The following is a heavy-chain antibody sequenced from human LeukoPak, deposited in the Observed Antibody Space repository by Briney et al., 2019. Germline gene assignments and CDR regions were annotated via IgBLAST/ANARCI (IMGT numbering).Heavy chain of an antibody. Sequence: GASVKVSCKASGGTFSSYAISWVRQAPGQGLEWMGGIIPIFGTANYAQKFQGRVTITADKSTSTAYMELSSLRSEDTAVYYCARELLRGITFGGAIDIWGQGTMVTVSS. J-gene: IGHJ3*02. V-gene: IGHV1-69*06. CDR1: GGTFSSYA. CDR3: ARELLRGITFGGAIDI. D-gene: IGHD3-16*01. CDR2: IIPIFGTA.